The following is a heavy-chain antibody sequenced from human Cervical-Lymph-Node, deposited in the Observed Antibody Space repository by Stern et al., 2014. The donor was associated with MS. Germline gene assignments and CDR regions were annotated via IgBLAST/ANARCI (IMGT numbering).Heavy chain of an antibody. CDR1: GFSFSRYA. D-gene: IGHD6-13*01. CDR3: ASAYSSSHYYFDY. J-gene: IGHJ4*02. V-gene: IGHV3-33*01. Sequence: VQLVESGGGVVQPGRALRLYCAGSGFSFSRYAMHWVRQAPGKGLERVALIWYDGSNPYYADSVTGRFTISRDNFKNTLYLQMNSLRAEDTAVYYCASAYSSSHYYFDYWGQGTLVTVSS. CDR2: IWYDGSNP.